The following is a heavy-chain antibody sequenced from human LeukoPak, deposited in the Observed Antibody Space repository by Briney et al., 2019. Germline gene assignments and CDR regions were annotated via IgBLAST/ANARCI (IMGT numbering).Heavy chain of an antibody. J-gene: IGHJ4*02. Sequence: GGSLRLSCAASGLTVSNNYMSWVRQAPGKGLEWVSVIYSDGSTYYADSVKGRFTISRDNSKNILYLQMNSLRAEDTAVYYCARGYGYNHGVIVDYWGQGTLVTVSS. CDR2: IYSDGST. CDR3: ARGYGYNHGVIVDY. CDR1: GLTVSNNY. D-gene: IGHD5-18*01. V-gene: IGHV3-53*01.